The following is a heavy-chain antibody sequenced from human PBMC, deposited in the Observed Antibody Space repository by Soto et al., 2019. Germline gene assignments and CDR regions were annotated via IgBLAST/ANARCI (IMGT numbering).Heavy chain of an antibody. Sequence: SVKVSCKASGGTFSSYAISWVRQAPGQGLEWMGGIIPIFGTANYAQKFQGRVTITADKSTSTAYMELSSLRSEDTAVYYCARDPDGITGTSPWGQGTLVTVSS. J-gene: IGHJ5*02. V-gene: IGHV1-69*06. CDR2: IIPIFGTA. CDR1: GGTFSSYA. D-gene: IGHD1-20*01. CDR3: ARDPDGITGTSP.